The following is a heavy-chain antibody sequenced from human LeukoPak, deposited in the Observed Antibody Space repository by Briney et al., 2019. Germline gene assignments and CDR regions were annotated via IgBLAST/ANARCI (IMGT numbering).Heavy chain of an antibody. V-gene: IGHV4-34*01. Sequence: SETLSLTCAVYGGSFSGYYWSWIRQPPGKGLEWIGEINHSGSTNYNPSLKSRVTISVDTSKNQFSLKLSSVTAADTAVYYCARGLVDGYSPIGFDYWGQGTLVTVSS. CDR2: INHSGST. CDR3: ARGLVDGYSPIGFDY. J-gene: IGHJ4*02. D-gene: IGHD5-24*01. CDR1: GGSFSGYY.